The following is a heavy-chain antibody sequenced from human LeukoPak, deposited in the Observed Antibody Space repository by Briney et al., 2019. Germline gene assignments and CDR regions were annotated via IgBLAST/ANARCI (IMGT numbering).Heavy chain of an antibody. V-gene: IGHV3-15*01. CDR1: GFTFSNAW. D-gene: IGHD2-15*01. CDR3: TTEGCSGGSCYSGVGAFDI. J-gene: IGHJ3*02. CDR2: IKSKTDGGTT. Sequence: GGSLRLSCAASGFTFSNAWMSWVRQAPGKGLEWVGRIKSKTDGGTTDYAAPVKGRFTISRDESKNTLYLQMNSLKTEDTAVYYCTTEGCSGGSCYSGVGAFDIWGQGTMVTVSS.